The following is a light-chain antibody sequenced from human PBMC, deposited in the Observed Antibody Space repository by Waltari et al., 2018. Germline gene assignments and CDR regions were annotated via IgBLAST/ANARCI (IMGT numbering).Light chain of an antibody. CDR2: DDN. CDR1: SSDLGTYNL. CDR3: CSYAGSYTWV. Sequence: QSALTQPAPVSGSPGQSITISCTGTSSDLGTYNLVSWYQQYPGKAPKVMIYDDNRRPSGVSDRFSGSKSGNTASLTISGVQAEDEADYYCCSYAGSYTWVFGGGTKLTVL. V-gene: IGLV2-23*01. J-gene: IGLJ3*02.